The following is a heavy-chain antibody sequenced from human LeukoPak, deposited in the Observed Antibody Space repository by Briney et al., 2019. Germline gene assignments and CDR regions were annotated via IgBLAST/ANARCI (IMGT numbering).Heavy chain of an antibody. V-gene: IGHV4-34*01. CDR2: INDSGST. CDR3: AREIGPSPFVD. J-gene: IGHJ4*02. Sequence: PSETLSLTCAVYGGSLSDNFWSWIRQPPGKGLEWIGEINDSGSTNLNPALNSRVAMSVDSSRNQFSLRLSSVTAADTAVYYCAREIGPSPFVDWGQGTLVTVSS. D-gene: IGHD2-2*01. CDR1: GGSLSDNF.